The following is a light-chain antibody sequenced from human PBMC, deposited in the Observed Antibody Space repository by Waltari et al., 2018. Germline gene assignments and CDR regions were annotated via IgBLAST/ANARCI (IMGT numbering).Light chain of an antibody. V-gene: IGKV3-20*01. Sequence: EVVLTPSPGTLSLSPGERATLSCRASQSVASNHLAWYQQKPGQAPRLLIYGASSRVTDIPDRFSGSGSGTDFTLTISRLEPEDFAVYYCQQYGSWYIFGQGTKLEIK. CDR1: QSVASNH. CDR2: GAS. CDR3: QQYGSWYI. J-gene: IGKJ2*01.